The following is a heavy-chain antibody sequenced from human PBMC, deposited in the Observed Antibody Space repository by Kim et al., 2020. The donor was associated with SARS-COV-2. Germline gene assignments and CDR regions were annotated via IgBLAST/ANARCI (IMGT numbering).Heavy chain of an antibody. J-gene: IGHJ6*01. CDR1: GFTFTNHG. CDR3: AKDVDVGPLCPNLNCGTEGMVV. D-gene: IGHD1-26*01. Sequence: GGSLRLSCTASGFTFTNHGLHWVRQAPGKGLEWVAALSYDGSHKIYVDSVKGRFTISRDNSKNTLYLQMSSLRPEDTAVYYCAKDVDVGPLCPNLNCGTEGMVVGGQGSTVTVS. CDR2: LSYDGSHK. V-gene: IGHV3-30*18.